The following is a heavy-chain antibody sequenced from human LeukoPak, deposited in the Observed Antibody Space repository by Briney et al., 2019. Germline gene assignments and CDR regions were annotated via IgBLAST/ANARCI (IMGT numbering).Heavy chain of an antibody. V-gene: IGHV4-4*07. CDR1: GGSISSYY. Sequence: SQTLSLTCTASGGSISSYYWSWIRQPAGKGLEWIGRIYTSGSTNYNPSLKSRVTMSVDTSKNQFSLKLSSVTAADTAVYYCARIAVAGNLDYWGQGTLVTVSS. CDR2: IYTSGST. CDR3: ARIAVAGNLDY. J-gene: IGHJ4*02. D-gene: IGHD6-19*01.